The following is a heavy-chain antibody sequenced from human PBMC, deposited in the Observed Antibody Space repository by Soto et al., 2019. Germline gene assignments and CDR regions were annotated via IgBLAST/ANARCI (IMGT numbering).Heavy chain of an antibody. Sequence: VASVKVSCKASGGTFSSYAISWVRQAPGQGLEWMGGITPIFGTANYAQKFQGRVAITADESTSTAYMELSSLRSEDTAVYYCARVGADRGAFTFDIWGQGTMVTVSS. D-gene: IGHD3-10*01. CDR1: GGTFSSYA. CDR2: ITPIFGTA. J-gene: IGHJ3*02. V-gene: IGHV1-69*13. CDR3: ARVGADRGAFTFDI.